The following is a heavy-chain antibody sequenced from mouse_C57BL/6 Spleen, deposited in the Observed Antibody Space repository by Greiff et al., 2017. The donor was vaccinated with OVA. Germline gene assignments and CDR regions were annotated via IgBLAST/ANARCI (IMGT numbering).Heavy chain of an antibody. J-gene: IGHJ2*01. D-gene: IGHD1-1*01. CDR3: ARVPYYYGSSFFDY. V-gene: IGHV5-4*03. CDR2: ISDGGSYT. Sequence: EVMLVESGGGLVKPGGSLKLSCAASGFTFSSYAMSWVRQTPEKRLEWVATISDGGSYTYYPDNVKGRFTISRDNAKNNLYLQMSHLKSEDTAMYYCARVPYYYGSSFFDYWGQGTTLTVS. CDR1: GFTFSSYA.